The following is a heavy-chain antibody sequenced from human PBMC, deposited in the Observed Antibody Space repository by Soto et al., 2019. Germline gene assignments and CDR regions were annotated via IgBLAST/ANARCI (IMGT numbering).Heavy chain of an antibody. CDR2: IYSGGST. D-gene: IGHD5-12*01. CDR1: GFTVSSNY. V-gene: IGHV3-66*01. J-gene: IGHJ3*02. CDR3: AREPYSGYDFNAFDI. Sequence: GGSLRLSCAASGFTVSSNYMSWVRQAPGKGLEWVSVIYSGGSTYYADSVKGRFTISRDNSKNTLYLQMNSLRAEDTAVYYCAREPYSGYDFNAFDIWGQGTMVTVSS.